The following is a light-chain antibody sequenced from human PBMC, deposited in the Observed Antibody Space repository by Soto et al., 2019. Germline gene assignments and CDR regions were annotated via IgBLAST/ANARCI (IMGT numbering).Light chain of an antibody. CDR3: QHYNTYPNT. CDR1: QSINSW. CDR2: KAS. J-gene: IGKJ2*01. Sequence: DIQMTQSPSTLSASVGDRVTITCRASQSINSWLAWYQQKPGKAPKLLIYKASSLESGVPSRFSGSGSGTEFALSITSLQPDDFATYYCQHYNTYPNTFGQGTRLEIK. V-gene: IGKV1-5*03.